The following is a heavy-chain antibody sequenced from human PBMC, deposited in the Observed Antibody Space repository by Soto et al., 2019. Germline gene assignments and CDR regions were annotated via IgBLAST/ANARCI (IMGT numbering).Heavy chain of an antibody. Sequence: PGGSLRLSCAASGFTFSSFGMSWVRQAPGKGLEWVSAISGSGGTTYYADSVKGRFTISRDNSKNTLYLQMNSLRAEDTAVYYCAKTANGWFSAFDIWGQGTMVTVSS. CDR1: GFTFSSFG. CDR2: ISGSGGTT. CDR3: AKTANGWFSAFDI. D-gene: IGHD6-19*01. J-gene: IGHJ3*02. V-gene: IGHV3-23*01.